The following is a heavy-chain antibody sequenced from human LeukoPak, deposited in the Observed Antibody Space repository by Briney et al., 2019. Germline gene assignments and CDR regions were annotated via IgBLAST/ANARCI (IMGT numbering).Heavy chain of an antibody. CDR3: ARGGVVAAQGDHDY. D-gene: IGHD2-15*01. J-gene: IGHJ4*02. V-gene: IGHV4-28*05. CDR1: GYSISSSNW. CDR2: IYYSGSI. Sequence: PSETLSLTCAVSGYSISSSNWWGWIRQPPGKGLEWIGYIYYSGSIYYNPSLKSRVTISVDTSKNQFSLKLSSVTAADTAVYYCARGGVVAAQGDHDYWGQGTLVTVSS.